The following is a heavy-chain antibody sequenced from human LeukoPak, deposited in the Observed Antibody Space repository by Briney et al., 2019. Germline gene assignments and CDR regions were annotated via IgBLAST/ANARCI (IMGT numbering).Heavy chain of an antibody. D-gene: IGHD6-13*01. V-gene: IGHV4-4*07. CDR1: GGSISSYY. CDR3: VYSSSWSPFGY. Sequence: SETLSLTCTVSGGSISSYYWSWIRQPAGKGLEWIGRIYTSGSTNYNPSLKRRVTMSVDTSKNQFSLKLSSVPAAATAVYYCVYSSSWSPFGYWGQGTLVTVSS. J-gene: IGHJ4*02. CDR2: IYTSGST.